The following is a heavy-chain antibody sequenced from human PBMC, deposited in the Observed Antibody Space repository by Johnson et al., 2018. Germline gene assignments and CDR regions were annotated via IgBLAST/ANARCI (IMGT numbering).Heavy chain of an antibody. V-gene: IGHV3-33*01. Sequence: VQLVESGGGVVQPGRSLRLSCAASGFTFSSHGMHWVRQAPGKGLEWVAVIWSDGSKTYYADSVKGRFTVSRDNSKNTVYLQMNSLRAEDTAIYYCARDRGDCSGGSCWGYFQHWGQGTLVTVSS. J-gene: IGHJ1*01. CDR3: ARDRGDCSGGSCWGYFQH. D-gene: IGHD2-15*01. CDR2: IWSDGSKT. CDR1: GFTFSSHG.